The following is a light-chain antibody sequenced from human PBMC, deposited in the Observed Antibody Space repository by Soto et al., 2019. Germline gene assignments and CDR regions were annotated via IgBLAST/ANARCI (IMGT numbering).Light chain of an antibody. Sequence: DIQMTQSPSFLSASVGDRVTITCRASQGISNFLNWYQHKRGEAPNLLIYGASNLQTGVPSRFSGNGSVTDFALTINSLQPEDFATYYCQQSFSTPPTFDQGTNVEI. CDR3: QQSFSTPPT. J-gene: IGKJ1*01. V-gene: IGKV1-39*01. CDR2: GAS. CDR1: QGISNF.